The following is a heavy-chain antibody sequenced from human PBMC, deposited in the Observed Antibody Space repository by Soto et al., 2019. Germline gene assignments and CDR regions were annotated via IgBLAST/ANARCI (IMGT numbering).Heavy chain of an antibody. J-gene: IGHJ6*02. Sequence: GGSLRLSCSASGFTFSSYAMHWVRQAPGKGLEYVSSISTNGGSTHYADSVKGRFTISRDNSKNTQYLQMSSLRSEDTAVYYCARDTAPSDVWGQGTTVTVSS. CDR3: ARDTAPSDV. CDR2: ISTNGGST. D-gene: IGHD4-17*01. V-gene: IGHV3-64*04. CDR1: GFTFSSYA.